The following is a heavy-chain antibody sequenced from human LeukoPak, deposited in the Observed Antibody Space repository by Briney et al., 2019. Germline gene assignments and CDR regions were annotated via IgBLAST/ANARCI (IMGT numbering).Heavy chain of an antibody. CDR3: AVWNHRAVGATRGFAH. Sequence: SETLSLTCTVSGASITGSDYYTGLIRQPPGKGLEWAGNIYYTGSAYYNPSLKSRVTISVDTSKNQFSLQLNSVTAALTAVYYCAVWNHRAVGATRGFAHGCQGALVTVSS. CDR2: IYYTGSA. CDR1: GASITGSDYY. J-gene: IGHJ4*02. D-gene: IGHD1-26*01. V-gene: IGHV4-39*01.